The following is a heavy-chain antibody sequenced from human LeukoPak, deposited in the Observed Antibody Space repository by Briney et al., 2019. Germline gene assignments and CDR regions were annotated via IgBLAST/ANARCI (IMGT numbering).Heavy chain of an antibody. J-gene: IGHJ3*02. V-gene: IGHV4-39*01. D-gene: IGHD3-22*01. Sequence: NPSETLSLTCTVSGGSISSSSYYWGWIRQPPGKGLECIGSIYYSGSTYYNPSLKSRVTISVDTSKNQFSLKLSSVTAADTAVYYCARPRNLYYDSSGLSAFDIWGQGTMVTDSS. CDR2: IYYSGST. CDR3: ARPRNLYYDSSGLSAFDI. CDR1: GGSISSSSYY.